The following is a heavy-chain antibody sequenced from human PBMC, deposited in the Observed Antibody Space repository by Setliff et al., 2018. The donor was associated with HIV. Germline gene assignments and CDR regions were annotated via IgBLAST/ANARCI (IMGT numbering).Heavy chain of an antibody. CDR1: GYSFTTYS. CDR2: ISSNTGNP. D-gene: IGHD2-21*01. J-gene: IGHJ3*02. Sequence: ASVKVSCKASGYSFTTYSLNWVRQVHGQGVEWMGWISSNTGNPTYAQDFTGRFVFSLDTSVNTAYLQITTLKAEDSAVYYCARANIYSDAFDIWGQGTMVTVSS. V-gene: IGHV7-4-1*02. CDR3: ARANIYSDAFDI.